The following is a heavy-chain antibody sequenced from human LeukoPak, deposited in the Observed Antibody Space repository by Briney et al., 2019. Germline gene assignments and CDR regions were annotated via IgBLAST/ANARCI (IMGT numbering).Heavy chain of an antibody. V-gene: IGHV3-30*02. CDR3: AKDGQYCSGGSCYYYYYMDV. CDR1: GFTFSSYG. D-gene: IGHD2-15*01. Sequence: GGSLRLSYAASGFTFSSYGMHWVRQAPGKGLEWEACIRYDGSNKYYADSVKGRFTISRDNSNNTLYLQMNSLRAEDTAVYYCAKDGQYCSGGSCYYYYYMDVWGKGTTVTVSS. J-gene: IGHJ6*03. CDR2: IRYDGSNK.